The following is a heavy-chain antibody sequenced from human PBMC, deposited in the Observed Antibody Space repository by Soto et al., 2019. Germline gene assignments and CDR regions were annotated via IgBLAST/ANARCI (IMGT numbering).Heavy chain of an antibody. V-gene: IGHV1-24*01. CDR1: GYTLTVLS. D-gene: IGHD3-16*01. J-gene: IGHJ6*02. CDR3: AIERRVLLSPAGMDV. CDR2: FDPEDGET. Sequence: ASVKVSWKVSGYTLTVLSMHWVRQAPGKGLEWMGGFDPEDGETIYAQKFQGRVTMTEDTSTDTAYMELSSLRSENTAVYYCAIERRVLLSPAGMDVWGQGTTVTVSS.